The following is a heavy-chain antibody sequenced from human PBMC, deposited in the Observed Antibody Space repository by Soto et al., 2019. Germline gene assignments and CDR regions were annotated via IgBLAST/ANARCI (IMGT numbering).Heavy chain of an antibody. CDR1: GFTFSSYA. CDR2: ISYDGSNK. CDR3: ARAQVVIIRLGWFDP. Sequence: HPGGSLRLSCAASGFTFSSYAMHWVRQAPGKGLEWVAVISYDGSNKYYADSVKGRFTISRDNSKNTLYLQMNSLRAEDTAVYYCARAQVVIIRLGWFDPWGQGTLVTVSS. V-gene: IGHV3-30-3*01. D-gene: IGHD3-3*01. J-gene: IGHJ5*02.